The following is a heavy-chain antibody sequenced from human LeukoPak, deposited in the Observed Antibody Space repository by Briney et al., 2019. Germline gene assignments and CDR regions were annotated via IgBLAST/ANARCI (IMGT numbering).Heavy chain of an antibody. CDR2: FCYSGSP. Sequence: SQTVSLMCTVSGGSIRIGHYYWRWIRRPPGEVLGWNGYFCYSGSPYYPPALKSRVTISVDTSKNQFSLKLSSVTAADTAVYYCARDRGYSNYVSGIWGQGTMVTVSS. D-gene: IGHD4-11*01. CDR1: GGSIRIGHYY. J-gene: IGHJ3*02. CDR3: ARDRGYSNYVSGI. V-gene: IGHV4-30-4*01.